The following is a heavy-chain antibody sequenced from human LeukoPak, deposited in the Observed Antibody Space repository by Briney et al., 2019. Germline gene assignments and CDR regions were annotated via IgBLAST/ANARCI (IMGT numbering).Heavy chain of an antibody. CDR1: GLTFGSNW. D-gene: IGHD6-19*01. V-gene: IGHV3-7*02. CDR2: IKPDGSEK. CDR3: ARGRTAVAGSYEY. J-gene: IGHJ4*02. Sequence: GGSLRLSCAPAGLTFGSNWMTWVRQAPGKGLEFVANIKPDGSEKKYVDSRERRFTISRDNAKNSLFLEMNSHTATDTAVYSCARGRTAVAGSYEYWGQGTLVTVSS.